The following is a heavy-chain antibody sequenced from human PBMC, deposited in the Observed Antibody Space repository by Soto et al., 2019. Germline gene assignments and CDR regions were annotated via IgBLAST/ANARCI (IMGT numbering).Heavy chain of an antibody. Sequence: VQLLESGGGLVQPGGSLRLSCSASGFTFSNYAMSWVRQAPGKGLEWVSAISGSGAGTYYADSVTGRFTISRDNYKNTLYLQMNSLRAEDTAVYYCAKDSWRIVGTTGRFDYWGQGTLVTVSS. CDR3: AKDSWRIVGTTGRFDY. D-gene: IGHD1-26*01. CDR2: ISGSGAGT. V-gene: IGHV3-23*01. J-gene: IGHJ4*02. CDR1: GFTFSNYA.